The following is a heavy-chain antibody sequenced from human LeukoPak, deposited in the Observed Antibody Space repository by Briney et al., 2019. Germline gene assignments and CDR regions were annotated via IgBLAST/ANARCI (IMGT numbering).Heavy chain of an antibody. CDR2: INPSGGST. CDR1: GYTFTSYY. CDR3: ARDPVSSGWFYYFDY. V-gene: IGHV1-46*01. J-gene: IGHJ4*02. Sequence: ASVKVSCKASGYTFTSYYMHWVRQAPAQGLEWMGIINPSGGSTSYAQKFQGRVTMTRDTSTSTVYMELSSLRSEDTAVYYCARDPVSSGWFYYFDYWGQGTLVTVSS. D-gene: IGHD6-19*01.